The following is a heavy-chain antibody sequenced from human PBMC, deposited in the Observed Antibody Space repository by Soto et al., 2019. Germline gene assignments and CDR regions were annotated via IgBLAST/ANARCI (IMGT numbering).Heavy chain of an antibody. CDR2: TSYTGNT. CDR1: GGSITSSY. Sequence: PSETQSLTSTVSGGSITSSYWSWIRRPPEKGLEWIAYTSYTGNTNYNPSFQSRVTISIDTSKNQLSLKMTSMTAADTAVYYCAKAVPPFVVVTASDYWGQGTLVTVSS. CDR3: AKAVPPFVVVTASDY. V-gene: IGHV4-59*01. D-gene: IGHD2-21*02. J-gene: IGHJ4*02.